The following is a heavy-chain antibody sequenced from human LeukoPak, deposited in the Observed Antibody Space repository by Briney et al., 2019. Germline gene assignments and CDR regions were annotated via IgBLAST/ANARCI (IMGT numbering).Heavy chain of an antibody. Sequence: SETLSLTCTVSGGSISSSSYYWGWIRQPPGKGLEWIGSIYYSGSTYYNPSLKSRVTISVDTSKNQFSLKLSSVTAADTAVYYCARTGSSGYYYDYYYYYYMDVSGKGTTFTVSS. D-gene: IGHD3-22*01. V-gene: IGHV4-39*01. CDR2: IYYSGST. CDR1: GGSISSSSYY. CDR3: ARTGSSGYYYDYYYYYYMDV. J-gene: IGHJ6*03.